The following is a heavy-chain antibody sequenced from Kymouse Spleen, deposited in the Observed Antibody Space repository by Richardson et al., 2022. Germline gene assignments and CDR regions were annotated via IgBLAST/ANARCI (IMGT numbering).Heavy chain of an antibody. D-gene: IGHD3-9*01. CDR1: GFTFDDYG. CDR3: ARAHYDILTGYYRGYYFDY. Sequence: EVQLVESGGGVVRPGGSLRLSCAASGFTFDDYGMSWVRQAPGKGLEWVSGINWNGGSTGYADSVKGRFTISRDNAKNSLYLQMNSLRAEDTALYYCARAHYDILTGYYRGYYFDYWGQGTLVTVSS. J-gene: IGHJ4*02. V-gene: IGHV3-20*d01. CDR2: INWNGGST.